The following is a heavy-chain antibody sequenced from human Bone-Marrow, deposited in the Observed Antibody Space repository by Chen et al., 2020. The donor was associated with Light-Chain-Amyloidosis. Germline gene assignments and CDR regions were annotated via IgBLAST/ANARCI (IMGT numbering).Heavy chain of an antibody. Sequence: QVQLQESGPGLVKPSDTLSLTCAVSGYSIAGGYNWGWIRQSPGEGLEWIGSLHHSGTTFHNPSLRSRITMSIDMSKNQLSLKLRSVTASDTAVYYCERALDSGSYYLNYFDYWGQGILVTASS. V-gene: IGHV4-38-2*01. D-gene: IGHD3-22*01. J-gene: IGHJ4*02. CDR2: LHHSGTT. CDR3: ERALDSGSYYLNYFDY. CDR1: GYSIAGGYN.